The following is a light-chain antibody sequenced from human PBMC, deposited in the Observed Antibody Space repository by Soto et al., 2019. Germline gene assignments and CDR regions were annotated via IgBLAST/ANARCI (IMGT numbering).Light chain of an antibody. V-gene: IGLV2-14*03. Sequence: QSALTQPASLSGSPGQSITISCTGTSSDVGGYNYVSWYQHHPGKAPQLRIYDVSNRPSGVSNRFSGAKSGNTASLTISGLQSEDEADYYCSSYTSSSTYVVFGGGTKLTVL. CDR2: DVS. CDR1: SSDVGGYNY. J-gene: IGLJ2*01. CDR3: SSYTSSSTYVV.